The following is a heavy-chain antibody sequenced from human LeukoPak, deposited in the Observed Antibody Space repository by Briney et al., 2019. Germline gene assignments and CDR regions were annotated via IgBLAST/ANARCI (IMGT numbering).Heavy chain of an antibody. CDR2: IYYSGST. D-gene: IGHD5-18*01. J-gene: IGHJ4*02. V-gene: IGHV4-31*03. CDR1: GASISSGGYY. Sequence: SETLSLTCTVSGASISSGGYYWSWIRQHPGKGLVCIGYIYYSGSTYYNPSLKSRITISVDTSKNQFSLKLSSVTAADTAVYYCARGVDTAMVAYFDYWGQGTLVTVSS. CDR3: ARGVDTAMVAYFDY.